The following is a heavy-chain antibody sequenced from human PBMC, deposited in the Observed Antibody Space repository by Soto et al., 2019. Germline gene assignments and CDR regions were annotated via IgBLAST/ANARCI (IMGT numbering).Heavy chain of an antibody. V-gene: IGHV3-7*01. Sequence: GSLRLSCAASGFTFSSYWMSWVRQAPGKGLEWVANIKQDGSEKYYVDSVKGRFTISRDNAKNSLYLQMNSLRAEDTAVYYCARDGSCYDSSGYFDYWGQGTLVTVSS. CDR1: GFTFSSYW. CDR3: ARDGSCYDSSGYFDY. D-gene: IGHD3-22*01. J-gene: IGHJ4*02. CDR2: IKQDGSEK.